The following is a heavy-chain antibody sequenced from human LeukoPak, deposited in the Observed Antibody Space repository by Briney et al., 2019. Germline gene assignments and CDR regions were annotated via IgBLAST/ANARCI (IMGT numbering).Heavy chain of an antibody. CDR1: GGSFSGYY. CDR2: INHSGST. CDR3: ASGPRARRYCYYGMDV. V-gene: IGHV4-34*01. J-gene: IGHJ6*02. Sequence: PSETLSLTCAVYGGSFSGYYWSWIRQPPGKGLEWIGEINHSGSTNYNPSLKSRVTISVDTSKNQFSLKLSSVTAADTAVYYCASGPRARRYCYYGMDVWGQGTTVTVSS.